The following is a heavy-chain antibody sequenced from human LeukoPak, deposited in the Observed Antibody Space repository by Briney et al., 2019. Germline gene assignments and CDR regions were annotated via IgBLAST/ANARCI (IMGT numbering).Heavy chain of an antibody. CDR3: AILVVPAAIRTFDY. V-gene: IGHV1-18*01. Sequence: ASVKVSCKASGYTFTSYGISWVRQAPGQGLEWMGWISAYNGNTNYAQKLQGRVTMTTDTSTSIAYMELSRLRSDDTAVYYCAILVVPAAIRTFDYWGQGTLVTVSS. D-gene: IGHD2-2*02. CDR2: ISAYNGNT. J-gene: IGHJ4*02. CDR1: GYTFTSYG.